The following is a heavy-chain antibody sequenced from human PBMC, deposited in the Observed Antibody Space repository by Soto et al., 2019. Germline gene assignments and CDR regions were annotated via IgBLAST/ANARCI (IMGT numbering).Heavy chain of an antibody. CDR1: GGTFSSYA. J-gene: IGHJ4*02. Sequence: SVKVSCKASGGTFSSYAISWVRQAPGQGLEWMGGIIPIFGTANYAQKFQGRVTITADESTSTAYMELSSLRSEDTAVYYCAKGIEAAKGPGNFHYSGQGAMVTVYS. CDR2: IIPIFGTA. CDR3: AKGIEAAKGPGNFHY. D-gene: IGHD6-13*01. V-gene: IGHV1-69*13.